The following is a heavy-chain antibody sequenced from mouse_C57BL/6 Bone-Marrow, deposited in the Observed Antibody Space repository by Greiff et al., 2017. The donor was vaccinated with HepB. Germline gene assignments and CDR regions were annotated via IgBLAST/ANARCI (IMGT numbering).Heavy chain of an antibody. CDR2: ISDGGSYT. D-gene: IGHD1-1*01. V-gene: IGHV5-4*01. CDR3: ARDHYYGSSYRYFDY. Sequence: EVHLVESGGGLVKPGVSLKLSCAASGFTFSSYAMSWVRQTPEKRLEWVATISDGGSYTYYPDNVKGRFTISRDNAKNNLYLQMSHLKSEDTAMYYCARDHYYGSSYRYFDYWGQGTTLTVSS. J-gene: IGHJ2*01. CDR1: GFTFSSYA.